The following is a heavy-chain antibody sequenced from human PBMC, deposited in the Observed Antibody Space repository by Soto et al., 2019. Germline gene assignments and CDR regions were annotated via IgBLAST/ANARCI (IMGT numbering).Heavy chain of an antibody. J-gene: IGHJ4*02. CDR1: GGSISSGGYY. CDR3: GGVSQNNGNYDY. Sequence: QVQLQESGPGLVKPSQTLSLTCTVSGGSISSGGYYWSWIRQHPGKGLEWIGYIYYSGSTYYNPSLKSRVTISVDPSKTRSSRKLSSVTAADPAGYYGGGVSQNNGNYDYWGQGTLVPVPS. CDR2: IYYSGST. V-gene: IGHV4-31*03. D-gene: IGHD1-7*01.